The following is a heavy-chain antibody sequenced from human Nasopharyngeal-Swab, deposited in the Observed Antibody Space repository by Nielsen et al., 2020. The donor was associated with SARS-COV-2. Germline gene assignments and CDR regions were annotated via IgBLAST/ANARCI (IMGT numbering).Heavy chain of an antibody. J-gene: IGHJ4*02. CDR2: ISYDGSNE. Sequence: GESLKISCAASGFTFSSSGMDWVRQAPGKGLEWVAVISYDGSNEYYGDSVKGRFTISRDNAKNSLYLQMNSLRAEDTAVYYCARARLGWVVVVAATPPDYWGQGTLVTVSS. CDR1: GFTFSSSG. CDR3: ARARLGWVVVVAATPPDY. V-gene: IGHV3-30*03. D-gene: IGHD2-15*01.